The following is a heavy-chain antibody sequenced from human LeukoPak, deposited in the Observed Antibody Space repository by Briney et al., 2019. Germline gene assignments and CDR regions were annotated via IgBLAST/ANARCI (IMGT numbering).Heavy chain of an antibody. CDR1: GGSISNYY. J-gene: IGHJ4*02. CDR2: IYHSGST. CDR3: ARDGYSGNDGL. Sequence: ETLSLTCTVSGGSISNYYWSWIRQPPGKGLEWIGYIYHSGSTNYNPSLKSRVTISVDTSKNQFSLRLSSVTAADTAVYYCARDGYSGNDGLWGQGTLVTVSS. D-gene: IGHD5-12*01. V-gene: IGHV4-59*01.